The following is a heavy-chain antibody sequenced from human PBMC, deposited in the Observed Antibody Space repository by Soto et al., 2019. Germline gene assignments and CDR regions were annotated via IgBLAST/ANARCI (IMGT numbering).Heavy chain of an antibody. CDR2: ISYDGSNK. CDR3: AKDFGTFTVTMGRIDY. V-gene: IGHV3-30*18. D-gene: IGHD4-17*01. CDR1: GFTFSSYG. J-gene: IGHJ4*02. Sequence: QVQLVESGGGVVQPGRSLRLSCAASGFTFSSYGMHWVRQAPGKGLEWVAVISYDGSNKYYADSVKGRFTISRDNSKNTLYSEINSLRAEGKGVFYCAKDFGTFTVTMGRIDYWGQGTLVTVSS.